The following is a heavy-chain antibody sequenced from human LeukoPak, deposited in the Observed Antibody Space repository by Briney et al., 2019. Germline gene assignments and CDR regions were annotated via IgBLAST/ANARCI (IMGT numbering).Heavy chain of an antibody. V-gene: IGHV1-69*13. Sequence: SVKVSCKASGGTFSSYAISWVRQAPGQGLEWMGGIIPILGTANYAQKFQGRVTITADESTSTAYMELSSLRSEDTAVYYCARGSWIQLWSGYDYWGQGTLVTVSS. D-gene: IGHD5-18*01. CDR2: IIPILGTA. J-gene: IGHJ4*02. CDR1: GGTFSSYA. CDR3: ARGSWIQLWSGYDY.